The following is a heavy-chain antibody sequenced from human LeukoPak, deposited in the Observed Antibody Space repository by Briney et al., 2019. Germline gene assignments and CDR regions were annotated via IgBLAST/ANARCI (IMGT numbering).Heavy chain of an antibody. Sequence: GGSLRLSCAASGFTFSSYWMSWVRQAPGKGLEWVANINQDGNEEYFVDSVKGRFTISRDNAKNSLYLQMNSLRAEDTAVYYCARGNWNYPFDYWGQGTLVTVSS. V-gene: IGHV3-7*03. D-gene: IGHD1-7*01. CDR2: INQDGNEE. CDR3: ARGNWNYPFDY. J-gene: IGHJ4*02. CDR1: GFTFSSYW.